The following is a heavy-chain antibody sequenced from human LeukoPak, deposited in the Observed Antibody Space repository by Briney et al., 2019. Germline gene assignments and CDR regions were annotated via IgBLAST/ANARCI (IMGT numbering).Heavy chain of an antibody. Sequence: GGSLRLSCAASGFTFSSYAMSWIRQAPAKGLEWVSAISGSGGSTYYADSVKGRFTISRDNSKNTLYLQMNSLRAEDTAVYYCAKDRYSSSWYGSFDYWGQGTLVTVSS. D-gene: IGHD6-13*01. CDR1: GFTFSSYA. CDR3: AKDRYSSSWYGSFDY. V-gene: IGHV3-23*01. CDR2: ISGSGGST. J-gene: IGHJ4*02.